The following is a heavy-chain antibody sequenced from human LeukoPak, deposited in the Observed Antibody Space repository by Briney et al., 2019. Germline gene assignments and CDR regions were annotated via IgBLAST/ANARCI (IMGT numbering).Heavy chain of an antibody. V-gene: IGHV3-9*01. J-gene: IGHJ4*02. CDR1: GFTFDDYA. CDR3: AKDEGKVGATQTEFDY. Sequence: GRSLRLSCAASGFTFDDYAMHWVRQAPGKGLEWVSGISWNSGSIGYADSVKGRFTISRDNAKNSLYLQMNSLRAEDTALYYCAKDEGKVGATQTEFDYWGQGTLVTVSS. CDR2: ISWNSGSI. D-gene: IGHD1-26*01.